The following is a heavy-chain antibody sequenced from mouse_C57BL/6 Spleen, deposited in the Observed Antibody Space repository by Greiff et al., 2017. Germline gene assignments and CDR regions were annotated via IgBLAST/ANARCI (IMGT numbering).Heavy chain of an antibody. CDR1: GYSFTDYN. CDR2: INPNYGTT. D-gene: IGHD1-1*01. J-gene: IGHJ4*01. V-gene: IGHV1-39*01. Sequence: VHVQQSGPELVKPGASVKISCKASGYSFTDYNMNWVKQSNGKSLEWIGVINPNYGTTSYNPKFKGKATLTVDQSSSTAYMQLNSLTSEDSAVYYCARGSYYGSSYYYAMDYWGQGTSVTVSS. CDR3: ARGSYYGSSYYYAMDY.